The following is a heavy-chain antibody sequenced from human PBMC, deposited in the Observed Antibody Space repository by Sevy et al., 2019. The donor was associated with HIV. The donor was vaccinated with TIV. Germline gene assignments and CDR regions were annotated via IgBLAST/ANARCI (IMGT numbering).Heavy chain of an antibody. Sequence: ASVKVSCKASGYSFTDYYMHWVRQAPGQGLEWMEWINPKNDVTNYAQKFQGRVTMTRDTSTSTAYMELTRLRSDDTAVYYRARARRVTTVYYYYGMDVWGQGTTVTVSS. CDR1: GYSFTDYY. CDR2: INPKNDVT. V-gene: IGHV1-2*02. D-gene: IGHD5-18*01. J-gene: IGHJ6*02. CDR3: ARARRVTTVYYYYGMDV.